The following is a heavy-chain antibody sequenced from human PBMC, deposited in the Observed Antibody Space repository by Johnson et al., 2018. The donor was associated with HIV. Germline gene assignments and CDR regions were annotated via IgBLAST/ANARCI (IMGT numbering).Heavy chain of an antibody. CDR1: GFTFSSYA. Sequence: VQLVESGGGLVQPGGSLRLSCAASGFTFSSYAMSWVRQAPGKGLEWVSRISGSGGSTYYADSVKGRFTISRDNSKNTLYLQMGSLRAEDMAVYYCARGEGRIPHAFDIWGQGTMVTVSS. D-gene: IGHD2-2*02. V-gene: IGHV3-23*04. CDR2: ISGSGGST. CDR3: ARGEGRIPHAFDI. J-gene: IGHJ3*02.